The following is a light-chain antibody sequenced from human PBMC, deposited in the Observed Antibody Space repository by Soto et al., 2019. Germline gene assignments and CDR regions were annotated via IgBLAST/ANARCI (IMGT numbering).Light chain of an antibody. CDR1: QSVNSIY. CDR2: DAF. CDR3: QQYGSPPLT. Sequence: IVLTQSPATLSLSPGERATLSCGASQSVNSIYLAWYQQKPGLAPRLLISDAFSRATGVPDRFSGSGSGTDFTLTISRLEPEDFAVYYCQQYGSPPLTFGGGTKVEIK. V-gene: IGKV3D-20*01. J-gene: IGKJ4*01.